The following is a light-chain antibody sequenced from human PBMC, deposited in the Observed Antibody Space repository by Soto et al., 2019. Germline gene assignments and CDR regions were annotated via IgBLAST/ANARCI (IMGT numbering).Light chain of an antibody. Sequence: DIQMTQSPSTLSASVGDRVTITCRASQSVTNWLAWYQQKPGKAPNLLIYDASRLQSGIPSRFSGSGSGTEVTLTISSLQPDDFATYYGQQYTHYPYTFGQGTKLEIK. CDR2: DAS. CDR1: QSVTNW. J-gene: IGKJ2*01. CDR3: QQYTHYPYT. V-gene: IGKV1-5*01.